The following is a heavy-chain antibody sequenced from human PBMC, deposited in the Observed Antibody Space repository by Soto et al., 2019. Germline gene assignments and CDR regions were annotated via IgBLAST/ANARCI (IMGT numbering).Heavy chain of an antibody. CDR3: ASSRIAVMKPFDY. D-gene: IGHD6-19*01. CDR2: ISYDGSNK. J-gene: IGHJ4*02. CDR1: GFTFSSYA. V-gene: IGHV3-30-3*01. Sequence: GGSLRLSCAASGFTFSSYAMHWVRQAPGKGLEWVAVISYDGSNKYYADSVKGRFTISRDNSKNTLYLQMNSLRAEDTAVYYCASSRIAVMKPFDYWGQGTLVTVSS.